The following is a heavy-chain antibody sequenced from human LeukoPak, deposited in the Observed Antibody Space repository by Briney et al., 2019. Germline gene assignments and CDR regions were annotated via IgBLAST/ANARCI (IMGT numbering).Heavy chain of an antibody. Sequence: GGSLRLSCAASGFTFSSYWMNWARQAPGKGLGWVASINHNGNVNYYVDSVKGRFTISRDNAKISLYLQMSNLRAEDTAVYFCARGGGLDVWGQGATVTVSS. V-gene: IGHV3-7*03. CDR2: INHNGNVN. J-gene: IGHJ6*02. D-gene: IGHD3-16*01. CDR1: GFTFSSYW. CDR3: ARGGGLDV.